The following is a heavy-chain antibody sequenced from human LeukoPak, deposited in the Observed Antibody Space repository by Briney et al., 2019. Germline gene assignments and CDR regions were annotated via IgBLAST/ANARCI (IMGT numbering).Heavy chain of an antibody. D-gene: IGHD3-3*01. J-gene: IGHJ3*02. V-gene: IGHV4-30-2*01. CDR1: GGSISSGGYS. CDR2: IYHSGST. Sequence: SETLSLTCAVSGGSISSGGYSWSWIRQPPGKGLEWIGYIYHSGSTYYNPSLKSRVTISVDRSKNQFSLKLSSVTAADTAVYYCARGYDFWSTNAFDIWGQGTMVTVSS. CDR3: ARGYDFWSTNAFDI.